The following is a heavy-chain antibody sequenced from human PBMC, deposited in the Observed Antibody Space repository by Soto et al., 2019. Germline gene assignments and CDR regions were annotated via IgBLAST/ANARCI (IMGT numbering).Heavy chain of an antibody. V-gene: IGHV3-7*03. Sequence: LRLSCAASGFTFSSYWMSWARQAPGKGLEWVANIKQDGSEKYYVDSVKGRFTISRDNAKNSLYLQMNSLRAEDTAVYYCAGPRDYDFWSGTPYGMDVWGQGTTVTV. D-gene: IGHD3-3*01. CDR3: AGPRDYDFWSGTPYGMDV. CDR1: GFTFSSYW. J-gene: IGHJ6*02. CDR2: IKQDGSEK.